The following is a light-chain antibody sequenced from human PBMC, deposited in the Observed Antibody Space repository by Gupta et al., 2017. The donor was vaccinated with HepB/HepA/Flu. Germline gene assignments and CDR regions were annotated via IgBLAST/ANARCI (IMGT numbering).Light chain of an antibody. CDR3: QQTYSNPVT. CDR1: QSISNF. V-gene: IGKV1-39*01. J-gene: IGKJ4*01. Sequence: DIQMTQSPSSLSASVGDRVTITCRASQSISNFLNWYQQKPGKAPKLLIYAASRLQSGAPSRFSGSGSGTDFTLTISSLQPEDFATYYCQQTYSNPVTFGGGTKVEIK. CDR2: AAS.